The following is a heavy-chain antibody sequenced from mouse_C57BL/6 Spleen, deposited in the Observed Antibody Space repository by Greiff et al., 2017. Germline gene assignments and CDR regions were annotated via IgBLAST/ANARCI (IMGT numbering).Heavy chain of an antibody. CDR2: INPADGGT. CDR1: GYAFSSYW. J-gene: IGHJ4*01. Sequence: QVQLQQSGAELVKPGASVKISCKASGYAFSSYWMNWVKQRPGKGLEWIGQINPADGGTNYKGKFKSKAKLTADKSSSTAYMQLSSLTSEDSAVYYCAKLSNYKSEEYWGQGTTVTVCS. CDR3: AKLSNYKSEEY. V-gene: IGHV1-80*01. D-gene: IGHD2-5*01.